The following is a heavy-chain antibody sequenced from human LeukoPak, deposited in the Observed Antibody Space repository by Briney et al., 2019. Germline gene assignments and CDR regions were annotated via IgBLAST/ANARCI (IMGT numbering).Heavy chain of an antibody. CDR2: ISGSGGST. J-gene: IGHJ3*02. CDR3: AKGDIAAWYRAANDAFDI. Sequence: PGGSLRLSCAASGFTFSSYAMSWVRQAPGKGLEWVSAISGSGGSTYYADSVKGRFTISRDNSKNTLYLQMNSLRAEDTAVYYCAKGDIAAWYRAANDAFDIWGQGTMVTVSS. CDR1: GFTFSSYA. V-gene: IGHV3-23*01. D-gene: IGHD6-13*01.